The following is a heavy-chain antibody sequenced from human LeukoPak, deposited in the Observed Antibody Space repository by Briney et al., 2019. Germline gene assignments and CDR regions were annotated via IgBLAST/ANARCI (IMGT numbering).Heavy chain of an antibody. V-gene: IGHV4-59*08. CDR2: ISYTGGET. CDR1: GGSINSYY. D-gene: IGHD1-14*01. CDR3: ARQPGGTAAFDI. Sequence: SETPSLTCTVSGGSINSYYWSWIRQPPGKGLEWIGYISYTGGETNYNPSLKSRLTISVDTSKNQFSLMLTSVTAADTAVYYCARQPGGTAAFDIWAQGTMATVSS. J-gene: IGHJ3*02.